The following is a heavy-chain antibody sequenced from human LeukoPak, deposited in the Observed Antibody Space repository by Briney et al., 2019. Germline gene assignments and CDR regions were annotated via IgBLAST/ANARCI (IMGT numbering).Heavy chain of an antibody. CDR1: GGSISSYY. Sequence: SETLSLTCTVSGGSISSYYWSWIRQPAGKGLEWIGRIYTSGSTNYNPSLKSRVTMSVDTSKNQFSLQLSSVTAADTAVYYCARFFSSGWYNWFDPWGQGTLVTVSS. J-gene: IGHJ5*02. V-gene: IGHV4-4*07. CDR2: IYTSGST. CDR3: ARFFSSGWYNWFDP. D-gene: IGHD6-19*01.